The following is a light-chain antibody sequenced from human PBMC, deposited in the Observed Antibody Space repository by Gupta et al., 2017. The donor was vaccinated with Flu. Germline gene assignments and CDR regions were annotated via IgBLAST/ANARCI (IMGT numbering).Light chain of an antibody. CDR3: QQDVGSVFI. CDR1: QSVHSDY. J-gene: IGKJ3*01. Sequence: RSLSLSPGERATLSCRASQSVHSDYLAWYQQRPGQTPRLLIFGASHRAAGIPDRFSGSGSGTDFTLTISRLEPEDFGVYYCQQDVGSVFIFGPGTKVDVK. CDR2: GAS. V-gene: IGKV3-20*01.